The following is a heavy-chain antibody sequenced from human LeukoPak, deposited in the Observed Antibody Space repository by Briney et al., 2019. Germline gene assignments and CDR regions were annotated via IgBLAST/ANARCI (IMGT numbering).Heavy chain of an antibody. V-gene: IGHV3-7*01. CDR2: INPDGSEK. Sequence: GGSLRLSCAASGFTFSTYCMSWVRQAPGKGLEWVANINPDGSEKYYVDSVKGRFTISRDNAKNSLYLQMNSLRADDTAMYYCARDLDSYGWFDYWGQGTLVTVSS. CDR3: ARDLDSYGWFDY. J-gene: IGHJ4*02. CDR1: GFTFSTYC. D-gene: IGHD5-18*01.